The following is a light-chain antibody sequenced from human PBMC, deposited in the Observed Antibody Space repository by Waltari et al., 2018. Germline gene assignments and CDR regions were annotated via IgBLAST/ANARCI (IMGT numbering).Light chain of an antibody. CDR3: TSQTFGGLVL. CDR2: DVT. CDR1: GSAVGASNH. J-gene: IGLJ3*02. V-gene: IGLV2-14*03. Sequence: QSALTQPASVSGSPGQSITISCSGVGSAVGASNHVSWHLHHPGKAPQVIIYDVTNPPSGVSDRFSASKSANTASLTISGLQPEDEADYYCTSQTFGGLVLFGGGTRLTVL.